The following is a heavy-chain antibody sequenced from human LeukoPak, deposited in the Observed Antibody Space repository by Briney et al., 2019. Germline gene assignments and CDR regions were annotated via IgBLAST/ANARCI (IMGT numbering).Heavy chain of an antibody. CDR2: ISGSGGST. D-gene: IGHD3-10*01. CDR1: GFTFSSYA. J-gene: IGHJ6*03. CDR3: AKAGSGYYYYGSGSYYKDYYYMDV. V-gene: IGHV3-23*01. Sequence: PGGSLRLSCAASGFTFSSYAMSWVRQAPGKGLEWVSAISGSGGSTYYPDSVKGRFTISRDNSKNTLYLQMNSLRAEDTAVYYCAKAGSGYYYYGSGSYYKDYYYMDVWGKGTTVTVSS.